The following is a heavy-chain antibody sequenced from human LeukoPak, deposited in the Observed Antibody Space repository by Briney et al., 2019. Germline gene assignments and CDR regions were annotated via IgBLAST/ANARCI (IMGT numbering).Heavy chain of an antibody. Sequence: GGSLRLSCAASGFTFSNYGVHWVRQAPGKWLEWVTFIRYVGSNKYYADSVKGRFTIYRDNYKNTLYLQVNSLRAEDTAVYYCAKDLGPELSDFDIWGQGTMVTVSS. CDR2: IRYVGSNK. V-gene: IGHV3-30*02. CDR3: AKDLGPELSDFDI. CDR1: GFTFSNYG. J-gene: IGHJ3*02. D-gene: IGHD3-10*01.